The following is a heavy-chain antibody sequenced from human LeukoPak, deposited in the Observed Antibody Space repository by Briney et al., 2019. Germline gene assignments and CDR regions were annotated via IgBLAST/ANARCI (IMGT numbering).Heavy chain of an antibody. D-gene: IGHD6-13*01. CDR3: ARVRIAAAGKFGPYYYYMDV. CDR2: IYYSGST. CDR1: GGSISSYY. V-gene: IGHV4-59*01. J-gene: IGHJ6*03. Sequence: ASETLSLTCTVSGGSISSYYWSWIRQPPGKGLEWIGYIYYSGSTNYNPSLKSRVTISVDTSKNQFSLKLSSVTAADTAVYYCARVRIAAAGKFGPYYYYMDVWGKGTTVTISS.